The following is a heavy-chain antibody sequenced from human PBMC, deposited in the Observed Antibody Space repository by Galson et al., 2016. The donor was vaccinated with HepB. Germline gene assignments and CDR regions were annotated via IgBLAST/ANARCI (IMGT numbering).Heavy chain of an antibody. V-gene: IGHV5-51*01. J-gene: IGHJ4*02. Sequence: YSPSFQGQVTISADKSISTAYLQWSSLKASDTAMYYCVRPFQQEGMAEGFDYWGQGTLVTVSS. CDR3: VRPFQQEGMAEGFDY. D-gene: IGHD5-24*01.